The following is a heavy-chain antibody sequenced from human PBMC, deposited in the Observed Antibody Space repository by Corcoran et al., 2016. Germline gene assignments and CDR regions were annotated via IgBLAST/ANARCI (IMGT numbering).Heavy chain of an antibody. CDR2: ISSSSSTI. CDR1: GFTFSQHG. Sequence: VQLVESGGGVVQAGGSLRLSCTPSGFTFSQHGMHWVRQAPGKGLEWVSYISSSSSTIYYADSVKGRFTISRDNAKNSLYPQMNSLRAEDTAVYYCARDQRHPPMGAVDYWGQGTLVTVSS. CDR3: ARDQRHPPMGAVDY. J-gene: IGHJ4*02. D-gene: IGHD1-26*01. V-gene: IGHV3-48*04.